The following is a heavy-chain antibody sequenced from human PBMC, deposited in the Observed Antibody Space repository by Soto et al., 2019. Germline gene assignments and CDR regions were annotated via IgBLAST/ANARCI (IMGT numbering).Heavy chain of an antibody. D-gene: IGHD3-3*01. V-gene: IGHV3-9*01. CDR1: GFTFDNYA. J-gene: IGHJ4*02. CDR2: ISWNSGNI. CDR3: AKSLKIFGLATTRSGPLDS. Sequence: EVHLMESGGGWVQPGRSLRPSCAASGFTFDNYAMHWVRQAPGKGLEWVSGISWNSGNIGYADSVKGRFTIARDNAKTSLYLEMNSLRAEDTALYYCAKSLKIFGLATTRSGPLDSWGQGALVTVSS.